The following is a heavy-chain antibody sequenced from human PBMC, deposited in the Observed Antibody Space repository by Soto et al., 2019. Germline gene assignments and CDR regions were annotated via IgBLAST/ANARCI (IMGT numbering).Heavy chain of an antibody. CDR1: GYTFTSSG. CDR2: ISGYNGNT. Sequence: QVQLVQSGAEVKKPGASVKVSCKASGYTFTSSGISWVRQAPGQGLEWMGWISGYNGNTNYAQKFQGRVTMTSDTSTSTASMELRSLRSNATAVYFWARAASSAVSLFDSWGQGTLVTVSS. CDR3: ARAASSAVSLFDS. J-gene: IGHJ4*02. V-gene: IGHV1-18*01. D-gene: IGHD4-17*01.